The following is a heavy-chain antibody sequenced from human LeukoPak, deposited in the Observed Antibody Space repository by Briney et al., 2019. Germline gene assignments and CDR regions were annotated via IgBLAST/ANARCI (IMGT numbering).Heavy chain of an antibody. V-gene: IGHV3-30*04. Sequence: PGGSLRLSCAASGFTFSSYAMHWVRQAPGKGLEWVAVISYDGSNKYYADSVKGRFTISRDNSKNTLYLQMNSLRAEDTAVYYCARGLNAGPGDAFDIWGQGTMVTVSS. CDR2: ISYDGSNK. D-gene: IGHD1-1*01. CDR3: ARGLNAGPGDAFDI. CDR1: GFTFSSYA. J-gene: IGHJ3*02.